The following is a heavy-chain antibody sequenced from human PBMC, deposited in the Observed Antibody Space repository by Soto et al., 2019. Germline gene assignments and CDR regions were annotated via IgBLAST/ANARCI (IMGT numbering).Heavy chain of an antibody. V-gene: IGHV4-59*01. CDR2: ISYSGRT. Sequence: AQSVPCSFSCASITTYHWSWIRQPPGKGLEWIGSISYSGRTKYTPTLESRVMISLDTSKNQFSLRLTSVTAADTALYYCAKYWDSSGLFDPWGQGALVTVS. CDR3: AKYWDSSGLFDP. J-gene: IGHJ5*02. D-gene: IGHD3-10*01. CDR1: CASITTYH.